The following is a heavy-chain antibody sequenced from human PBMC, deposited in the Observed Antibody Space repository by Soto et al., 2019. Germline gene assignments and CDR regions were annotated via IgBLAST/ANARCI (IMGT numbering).Heavy chain of an antibody. J-gene: IGHJ4*02. Sequence: QVQLQESGPGLVKPSETLSLTCTVSGGSISSYYWSWIRQPPGKGLEWIGYIYYSGSTNYNPSLKSRVTISVDTSKNQFSLKLSSVTAADTAVYYCATSPRGAAAGGVFDYWGQGTLVTVSS. CDR2: IYYSGST. V-gene: IGHV4-59*01. D-gene: IGHD6-13*01. CDR1: GGSISSYY. CDR3: ATSPRGAAAGGVFDY.